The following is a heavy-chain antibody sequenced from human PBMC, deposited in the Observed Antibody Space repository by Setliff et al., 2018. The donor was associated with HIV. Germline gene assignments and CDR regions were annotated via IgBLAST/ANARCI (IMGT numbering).Heavy chain of an antibody. J-gene: IGHJ4*02. CDR3: AKPTYYYDDSGYSGGDY. D-gene: IGHD3-22*01. CDR1: GFTFSSYG. CDR2: IRHNGRNQ. V-gene: IGHV3-30*02. Sequence: QPGGSLRLSCAASGFTFSSYGMHWVRQGPGKGLEWVAFIRHNGRNQYYAESVKGRFTISRDNSKNTLYLQMNSLRAEDTAVYYCAKPTYYYDDSGYSGGDYWGQGTLVTVSS.